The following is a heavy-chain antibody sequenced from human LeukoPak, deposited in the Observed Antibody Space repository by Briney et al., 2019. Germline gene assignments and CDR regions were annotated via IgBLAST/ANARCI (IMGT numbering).Heavy chain of an antibody. D-gene: IGHD1/OR15-1a*01. CDR2: ITGGGYI. Sequence: GGSLRLSCAASGFTFSNYGMTWVRQAPGEGLEWVSIITGGGYIYYADSVEGRFTISRDNAKNTLYLQMNSPRGEDTAVYYCAKVGITGTKFFDHWGQGTLVTVSS. V-gene: IGHV3-23*01. J-gene: IGHJ4*02. CDR3: AKVGITGTKFFDH. CDR1: GFTFSNYG.